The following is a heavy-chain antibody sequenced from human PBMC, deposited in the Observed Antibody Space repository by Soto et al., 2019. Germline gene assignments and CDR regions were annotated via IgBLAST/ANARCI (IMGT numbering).Heavy chain of an antibody. V-gene: IGHV3-53*04. CDR2: IYSGGST. Sequence: PGGSLRLSCAASGFTVSSNYMSWVRQAPGKGLEWVSVIYSGGSTYYADSVKGRFTISRHNSKNTLYLQMNSLRAEDTAVYYCAREDTVAADYYYYYYMDVWGKGTTVTVSS. CDR3: AREDTVAADYYYYYYMDV. J-gene: IGHJ6*03. D-gene: IGHD5-12*01. CDR1: GFTVSSNY.